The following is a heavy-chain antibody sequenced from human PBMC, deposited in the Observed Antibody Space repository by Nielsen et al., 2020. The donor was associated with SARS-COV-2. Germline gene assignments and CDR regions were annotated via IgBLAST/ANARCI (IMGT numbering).Heavy chain of an antibody. CDR3: AKDMGSTEDYYYGMDV. Sequence: GGSLRLSCAASGFTFDDYAMHWVRQAPGKGLEWVSGISWNSGSIGYADSVKGRFTTSRDNAKNSLYLQMNSLRAEDTALYYCAKDMGSTEDYYYGMDVWGQGTTVTVSS. V-gene: IGHV3-9*01. CDR2: ISWNSGSI. J-gene: IGHJ6*02. D-gene: IGHD1-26*01. CDR1: GFTFDDYA.